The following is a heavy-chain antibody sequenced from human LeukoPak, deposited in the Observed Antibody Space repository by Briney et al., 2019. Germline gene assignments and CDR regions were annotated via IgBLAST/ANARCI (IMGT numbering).Heavy chain of an antibody. V-gene: IGHV4-4*07. CDR3: ARRRYYYGSELDY. Sequence: SETLSLTCTVSGGSIRSFYWSWIRQSAGKGLEWVGRIYSHGNANYNPSLNSRVTMSLDTSKNQFSLKLSSVTAADTAVYYCARRRYYYGSELDYWGQGTLVTVSS. CDR1: GGSIRSFY. J-gene: IGHJ4*02. D-gene: IGHD3-10*01. CDR2: IYSHGNA.